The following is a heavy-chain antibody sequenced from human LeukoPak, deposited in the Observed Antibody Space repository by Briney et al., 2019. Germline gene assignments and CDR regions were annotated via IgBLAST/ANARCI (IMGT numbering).Heavy chain of an antibody. CDR3: ARVSVPAAATQYYFDY. CDR1: GGSFSGYY. CDR2: INHSGST. D-gene: IGHD2-2*01. Sequence: PSETLSLTCAVYGGSFSGYYWSWIRQPPGKGLEWIGEINHSGSTNYNPSLKSRVTISVDTSKNQFSLKLSSVTAADTAVYYRARVSVPAAATQYYFDYWGQGTLVTVSS. J-gene: IGHJ4*02. V-gene: IGHV4-34*01.